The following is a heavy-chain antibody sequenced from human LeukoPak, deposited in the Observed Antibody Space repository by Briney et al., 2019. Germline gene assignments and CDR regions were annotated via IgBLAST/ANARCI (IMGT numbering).Heavy chain of an antibody. CDR1: GYTFTSYA. J-gene: IGHJ4*02. CDR3: AILTTVTTRRALFDY. D-gene: IGHD4-17*01. CDR2: INAGNGNT. Sequence: GASVKVSCKASGYTFTSYAMHWVRQAPGQRLEWMGWINAGNGNTKYSQKFQGRVTITRDTSASTAYMELSSLRSEDTAVYYCAILTTVTTRRALFDYWGQGTLVTVSS. V-gene: IGHV1-3*01.